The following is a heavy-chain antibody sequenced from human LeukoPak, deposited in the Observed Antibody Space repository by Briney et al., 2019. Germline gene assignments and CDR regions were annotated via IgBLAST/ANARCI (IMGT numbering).Heavy chain of an antibody. V-gene: IGHV3-7*01. CDR3: ARDRYFQY. CDR1: GFTFSSYW. Sequence: HPGGSLRLPCAASGFTFSSYWMSWVRQAPGKGLEWVANIKQDGSEIYYVDSVKGRFTISRDNAKNSLHLQMNSLRVEDTAVYYCARDRYFQYWGQGTVVTVSS. J-gene: IGHJ1*01. CDR2: IKQDGSEI. D-gene: IGHD1-14*01.